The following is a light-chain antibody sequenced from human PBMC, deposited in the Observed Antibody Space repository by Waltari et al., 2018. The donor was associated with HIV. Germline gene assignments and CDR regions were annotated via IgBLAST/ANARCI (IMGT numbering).Light chain of an antibody. CDR3: NSRDSSGNRIVV. CDR2: DSS. J-gene: IGLJ2*01. V-gene: IGLV1-40*01. Sequence: QSVLTQPPSVSGAPGQRVTIPCPGSSPHIGAGFAVHWYQQLPGATPKFLKYDSSNRPEGVPDRFYGSTSGNTASLINTGAQAEDEDEYYCNSRDSSGNRIVVFGGGTKLTVL. CDR1: SPHIGAGFA.